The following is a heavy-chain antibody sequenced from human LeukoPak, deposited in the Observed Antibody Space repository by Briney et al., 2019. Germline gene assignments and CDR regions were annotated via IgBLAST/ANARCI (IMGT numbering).Heavy chain of an antibody. D-gene: IGHD3-9*01. CDR3: ARMWAGNTYNVVTGATYIDV. Sequence: SGPALSKPTQTLTLTCTFTGLSLMTRGMCVSWIRQPPGKALEWLARIDWDDDKYYSTSLETRLTVSKGTSKNQVVLTMTNLDPVDTATYYCARMWAGNTYNVVTGATYIDVWGKGTTVTVSS. CDR2: IDWDDDK. CDR1: GLSLMTRGMC. J-gene: IGHJ6*03. V-gene: IGHV2-70*11.